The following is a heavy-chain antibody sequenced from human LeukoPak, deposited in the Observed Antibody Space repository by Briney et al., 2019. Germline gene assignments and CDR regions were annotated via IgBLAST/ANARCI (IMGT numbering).Heavy chain of an antibody. D-gene: IGHD1-26*01. CDR1: GYTFTSYY. Sequence: ASVKVSCKASGYTFTSYYMHWVRQAPGQGLEWMGIINPSGGSTSYAQKFQGRVTMTRDTSTSTAYMELSSLRSEDTAVYYCARDGSGNAFDIWGQGTMVTVSS. CDR2: INPSGGST. V-gene: IGHV1-46*01. CDR3: ARDGSGNAFDI. J-gene: IGHJ3*02.